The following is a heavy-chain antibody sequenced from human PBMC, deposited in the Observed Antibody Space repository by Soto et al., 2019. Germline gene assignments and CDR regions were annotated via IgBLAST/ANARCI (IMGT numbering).Heavy chain of an antibody. CDR2: IRSKAAGYTT. D-gene: IGHD3-3*01. V-gene: IGHV3-72*01. CDR1: GFSFSEHY. Sequence: EVQLVESGGGLVQPGGSLRLSCAASGFSFSEHYMDWVRQAPGKGLEWIGGIRSKAAGYTTAYATSVRGRFTVSRDDSQNSLFLQMDRLRPEDSAVYWCAITVSWSIHNAWGQGTVVTVSS. J-gene: IGHJ5*02. CDR3: AITVSWSIHNA.